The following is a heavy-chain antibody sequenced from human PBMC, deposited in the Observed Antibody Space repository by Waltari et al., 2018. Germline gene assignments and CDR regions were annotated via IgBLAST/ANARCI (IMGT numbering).Heavy chain of an antibody. CDR3: ARGRGGYSSSWPPYYYYDGMDV. CDR1: GGSFSGYY. D-gene: IGHD6-13*01. Sequence: QVQLQQWGAGLLKPSETLSLTCAVYGGSFSGYYWSWIRQPPGKGLEWIGEINHSGSTNCSPSLKSRGTIAVDTYKNQFSLKRSSGTAADTAGYYCARGRGGYSSSWPPYYYYDGMDVWGQGTTVTVSS. J-gene: IGHJ6*02. CDR2: INHSGST. V-gene: IGHV4-34*01.